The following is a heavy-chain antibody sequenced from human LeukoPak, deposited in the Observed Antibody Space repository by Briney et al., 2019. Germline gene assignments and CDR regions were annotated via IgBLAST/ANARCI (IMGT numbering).Heavy chain of an antibody. CDR1: GGSLSTHH. J-gene: IGHJ1*01. CDR2: ISDSGST. Sequence: SETLSLTCVVSGGSLSTHHWSWIRQSPGRGLEWIGYISDSGSTNYNPSLKSRVTISVDTSKNQFSLKLSSVTAADTAVYYCARGRRSSIAARRSYFQHWGQGTLVTVSS. V-gene: IGHV4-59*11. D-gene: IGHD6-6*01. CDR3: ARGRRSSIAARRSYFQH.